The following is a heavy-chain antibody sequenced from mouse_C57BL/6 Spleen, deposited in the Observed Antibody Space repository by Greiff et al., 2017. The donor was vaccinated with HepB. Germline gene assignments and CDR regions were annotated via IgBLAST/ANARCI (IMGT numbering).Heavy chain of an antibody. V-gene: IGHV1-78*01. Sequence: VQLQQSDAELVKPGASVKISCKVSGYTFTDHTIHWMKQRPEQGLEWIGYIYPRDGSTKYNEKFKGKATLTADKSSSTAYMQLNSLTYEDSAVYFCARSEGYYYGSSPYWYFDVWGTGTTVTVSS. D-gene: IGHD1-1*01. CDR1: GYTFTDHT. J-gene: IGHJ1*03. CDR2: IYPRDGST. CDR3: ARSEGYYYGSSPYWYFDV.